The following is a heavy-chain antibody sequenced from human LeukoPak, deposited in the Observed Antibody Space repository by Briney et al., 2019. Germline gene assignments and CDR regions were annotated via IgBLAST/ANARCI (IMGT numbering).Heavy chain of an antibody. J-gene: IGHJ4*02. CDR2: ISYDGSNK. V-gene: IGHV3-30*04. Sequence: GGSLRLSCAASGFTFSSYAMHWVRQAPGKGLEWVAVISYDGSNKYYADSVRGRFTISRDNSKNTLYLQMNSLRAEDTAVYYCAKSPGGRHHNWGQGTLVTVSS. CDR1: GFTFSSYA. D-gene: IGHD3-16*01. CDR3: AKSPGGRHHN.